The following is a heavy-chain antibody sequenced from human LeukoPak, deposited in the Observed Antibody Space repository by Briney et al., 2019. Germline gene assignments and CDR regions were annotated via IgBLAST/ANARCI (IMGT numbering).Heavy chain of an antibody. CDR3: ARGNAGAPHT. J-gene: IGHJ5*02. CDR1: GFTFSSCA. V-gene: IGHV3-23*01. Sequence: PGGSLRLSCAASGFTFSSCAMNWVRQVPGKGLEWVSGISGSGGITHYADSVRGRFTISRDNSKNRLYLQMNSLRAEDTAVYYCARGNAGAPHTWGQGTLVTVSS. CDR2: ISGSGGIT. D-gene: IGHD1-26*01.